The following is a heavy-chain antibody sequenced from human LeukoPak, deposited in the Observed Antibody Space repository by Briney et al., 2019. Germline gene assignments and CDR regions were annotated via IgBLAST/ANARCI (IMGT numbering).Heavy chain of an antibody. D-gene: IGHD3-10*01. CDR1: GSTFSDYY. V-gene: IGHV3-11*04. CDR2: ITSSGTTI. Sequence: GGSLRLSCAASGSTFSDYYMTWIRQAPGKGLEWVSYITSSGTTIYYADSVKGRFTISRDNAKNSLYLQMNSLRAEDTAVYYCARVSSKATVRGLITKKNYYYYMDVWGKGTTVTISS. J-gene: IGHJ6*03. CDR3: ARVSSKATVRGLITKKNYYYYMDV.